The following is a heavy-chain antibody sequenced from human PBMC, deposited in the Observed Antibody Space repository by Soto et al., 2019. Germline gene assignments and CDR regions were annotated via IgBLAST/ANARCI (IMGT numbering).Heavy chain of an antibody. V-gene: IGHV3-9*01. CDR1: GFTFDDYA. J-gene: IGHJ4*02. CDR2: ISWNSGNI. D-gene: IGHD4-17*01. Sequence: EVQLVESGGGLVQPGRSLRLSCAASGFTFDDYAMHWVRQAPGKGLEWVSGISWNSGNIGYADSVKGRFTISRDNAKSSLYLQMNSLRAEDTAFYYCASFRTVTTPFDYWGQGTLVTVSS. CDR3: ASFRTVTTPFDY.